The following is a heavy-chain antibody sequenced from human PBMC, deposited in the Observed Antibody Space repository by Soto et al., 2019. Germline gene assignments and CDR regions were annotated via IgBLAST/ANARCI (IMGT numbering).Heavy chain of an antibody. CDR1: GDSVSSNSAA. J-gene: IGHJ6*02. D-gene: IGHD3-22*01. CDR2: TYYRSKWYN. V-gene: IGHV6-1*01. CDR3: ARAGHYYDSSGYYFSYYYYGMDV. Sequence: SQTLSLTCAISGDSVSSNSAAWNWIRQSPSRGLEWLGRTYYRSKWYNDYAVSVKSRITTNPDTSKNQFSLQLNSVTPEDTAVYYCARAGHYYDSSGYYFSYYYYGMDVWGQGTTVTVSS.